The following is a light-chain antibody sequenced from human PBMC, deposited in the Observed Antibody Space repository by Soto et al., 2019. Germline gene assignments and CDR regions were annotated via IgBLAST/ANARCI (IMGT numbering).Light chain of an antibody. Sequence: QSVLTQPPSVSGAPGQRVTISCTGSSSNIGAGYDVHWYQQYPGTAPKLLIHGNSNRPSGVPDRFSGSKSGTSASLAITGLQAEDEAEYYCQSSDGSHVIFGGGTKLTVL. CDR1: SSNIGAGYD. J-gene: IGLJ2*01. CDR2: GNS. V-gene: IGLV1-40*01. CDR3: QSSDGSHVI.